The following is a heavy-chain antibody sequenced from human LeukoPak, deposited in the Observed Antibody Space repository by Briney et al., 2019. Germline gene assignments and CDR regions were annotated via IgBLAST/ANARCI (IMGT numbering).Heavy chain of an antibody. D-gene: IGHD3-9*01. V-gene: IGHV3-48*01. CDR3: ASGDFDWLLGTDY. CDR2: ISSSSSTI. J-gene: IGHJ4*02. Sequence: GGSLRLSCAASGFTFSSYSMNWDRQATGKGLEWVSYISSSSSTIYYADSVKGRFTISRDNAKNSLYLQMNSLRAEDTAVYYCASGDFDWLLGTDYWGQGTLVTVSS. CDR1: GFTFSSYS.